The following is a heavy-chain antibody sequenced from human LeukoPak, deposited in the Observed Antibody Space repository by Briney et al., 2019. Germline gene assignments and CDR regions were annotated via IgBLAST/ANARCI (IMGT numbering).Heavy chain of an antibody. D-gene: IGHD3-9*01. CDR3: ARVADYDILTGSPL. Sequence: PGGSLRLPCAASGFTFSNAWMNWVRQAPGKGLEWVSSISSSSSYIYYADSVKGRFTISRDNAKNSLYLQMNSLRAEDTAVYYCARVADYDILTGSPLWGQGTLVTVSS. CDR2: ISSSSSYI. CDR1: GFTFSNAW. V-gene: IGHV3-21*01. J-gene: IGHJ4*02.